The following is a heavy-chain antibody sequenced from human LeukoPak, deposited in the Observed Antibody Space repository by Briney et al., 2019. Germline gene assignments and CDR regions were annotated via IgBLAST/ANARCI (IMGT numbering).Heavy chain of an antibody. V-gene: IGHV4-59*01. CDR1: DDSISDYY. Sequence: PSKTLSLTCTVSDDSISDYYRGWIRQPPGKGLEWIGYIHNSGTSTYNLSLKSRVTISADTSKNQFSLKLNSMTTADTAVYYCTRGAGWLIDYWGQGILVTVSS. CDR2: IHNSGTS. J-gene: IGHJ4*02. D-gene: IGHD3-16*01. CDR3: TRGAGWLIDY.